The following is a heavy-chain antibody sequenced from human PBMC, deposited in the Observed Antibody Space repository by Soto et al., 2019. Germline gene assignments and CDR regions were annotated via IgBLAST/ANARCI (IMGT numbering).Heavy chain of an antibody. J-gene: IGHJ3*02. V-gene: IGHV5-51*01. D-gene: IGHD6-19*01. Sequence: GESLKISCKGSGYSFTNYWIGWVRQMPGKGLEWMGIIYPGDSDTRYNPSFQGQVTISADKSISTAYLQWSSLKASDTAMYYCASPSRGISLAGAWKRTRLPFDIWGQGTMVTVSS. CDR1: GYSFTNYW. CDR3: ASPSRGISLAGAWKRTRLPFDI. CDR2: IYPGDSDT.